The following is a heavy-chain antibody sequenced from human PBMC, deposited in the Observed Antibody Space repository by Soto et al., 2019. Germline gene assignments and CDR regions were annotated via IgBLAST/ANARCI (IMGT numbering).Heavy chain of an antibody. V-gene: IGHV3-33*01. CDR3: ARDKWVAVALFDY. CDR1: GFTFSSYG. D-gene: IGHD6-19*01. CDR2: IWDDGSNK. Sequence: QVQLVESGGGVVQPGRSLRLSCAASGFTFSSYGMHWVRQAPGKGLEWVAVIWDDGSNKYYADSVKGRFTISRDNSKNTRYLQMNSLRAEDTAVYYCARDKWVAVALFDYWGQGTLVTVSS. J-gene: IGHJ4*02.